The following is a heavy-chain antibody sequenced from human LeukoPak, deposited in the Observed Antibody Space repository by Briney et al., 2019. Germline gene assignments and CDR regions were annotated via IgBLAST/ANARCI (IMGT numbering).Heavy chain of an antibody. CDR1: GFSFSNYW. Sequence: GGSLRLSCAASGFSFSNYWMHWVRQAPGKGLVWVSRINSDGSSTTYADSVKGRFTISRDNSKNTLYLQMNSLRAEDTAVYYCARRAGAYSHPYDYWGQGTLVTVSS. V-gene: IGHV3-74*01. D-gene: IGHD4/OR15-4a*01. J-gene: IGHJ4*02. CDR2: INSDGSST. CDR3: ARRAGAYSHPYDY.